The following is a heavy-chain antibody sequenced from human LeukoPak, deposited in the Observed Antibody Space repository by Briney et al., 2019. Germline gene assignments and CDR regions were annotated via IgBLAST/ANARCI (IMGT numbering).Heavy chain of an antibody. CDR2: MYENEST. D-gene: IGHD6-19*01. CDR3: VRVSSGTHFDY. V-gene: IGHV4-59*01. J-gene: IGHJ4*02. Sequence: TPSQTLSLTCTVYGASISSYYWSWIRQPPGKGLEWLGYMYENESTRYNPSLKGRVTISLDTSKTQFSLRLTSVTAADTAVYYCVRVSSGTHFDYWGQGTLVTVSS. CDR1: GASISSYY.